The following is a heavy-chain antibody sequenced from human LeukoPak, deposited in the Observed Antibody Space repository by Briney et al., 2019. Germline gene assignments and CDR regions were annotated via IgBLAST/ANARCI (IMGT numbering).Heavy chain of an antibody. V-gene: IGHV4-34*01. J-gene: IGHJ4*02. CDR1: GGSFSGYS. Sequence: PSETLSLICAVYGGSFSGYSWSWIRQPPGKGLEWIGEINHGGSTNYNPSLKSRVTISVDMSKNQFSLKLSSVTAADTAVYNCARGTNYYDSSGYSATFDYWGQGTLVTVSS. CDR2: INHGGST. CDR3: ARGTNYYDSSGYSATFDY. D-gene: IGHD3-22*01.